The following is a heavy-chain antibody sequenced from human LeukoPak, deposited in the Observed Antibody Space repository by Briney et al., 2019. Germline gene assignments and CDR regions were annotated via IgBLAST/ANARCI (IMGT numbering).Heavy chain of an antibody. CDR1: GFTFSSYS. J-gene: IGHJ3*02. Sequence: PGGSLRLSCAASGFTFSSYSMNWVRQAPGKGLEWVANIKQDGSEKYYVDSVKGRFTISRDNAKNSLYLQMNSLRAEDTAVYYCARDPEEERTVVTPVDAFDIWGQGTMVTVSS. V-gene: IGHV3-7*01. D-gene: IGHD4-23*01. CDR3: ARDPEEERTVVTPVDAFDI. CDR2: IKQDGSEK.